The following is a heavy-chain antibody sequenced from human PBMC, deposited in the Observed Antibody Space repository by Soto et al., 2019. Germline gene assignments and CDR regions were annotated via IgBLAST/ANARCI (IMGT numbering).Heavy chain of an antibody. Sequence: QVQLVESGGGVVQPGRSLRLSCVASGFTFINYGMHWVRQAPGKGLEWVAVMSHDGFNKYYTDSVKGRFTISRDSSKNTMYLQMNSLRADDTALYYCAKDWDQLGIFHYWGQGTLVTVSS. CDR3: AKDWDQLGIFHY. V-gene: IGHV3-30*18. J-gene: IGHJ4*02. CDR2: MSHDGFNK. D-gene: IGHD7-27*01. CDR1: GFTFINYG.